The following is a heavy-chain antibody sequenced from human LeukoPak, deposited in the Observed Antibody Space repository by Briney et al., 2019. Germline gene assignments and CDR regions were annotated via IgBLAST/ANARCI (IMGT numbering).Heavy chain of an antibody. CDR3: ARAGSIAAAAD. J-gene: IGHJ4*02. V-gene: IGHV4-4*07. Sequence: SETLSLTCTVSGGSISSYYWSWIRQPAGKGLEWIGRIYTSGSTNYNPSLKSRVTISVDKSKNQFALKLSSVTAADTAVYYCARAGSIAAAADWGQGTLVTVSS. D-gene: IGHD6-13*01. CDR2: IYTSGST. CDR1: GGSISSYY.